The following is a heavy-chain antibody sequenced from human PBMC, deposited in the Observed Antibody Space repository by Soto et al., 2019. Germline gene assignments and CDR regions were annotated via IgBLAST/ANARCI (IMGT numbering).Heavy chain of an antibody. CDR2: INAGNGNT. V-gene: IGHV1-3*01. J-gene: IGHJ4*02. CDR1: GYTFTSYA. Sequence: ASVKVSCKASGYTFTSYAMHWVRQAPGQRLEWMGWINAGNGNTKYSQKFQGRVTITRDTSASTAYMELSSLRPEDTAVYYCARGDFLTYDDYWGQGTLVTVSS. D-gene: IGHD3-16*01. CDR3: ARGDFLTYDDY.